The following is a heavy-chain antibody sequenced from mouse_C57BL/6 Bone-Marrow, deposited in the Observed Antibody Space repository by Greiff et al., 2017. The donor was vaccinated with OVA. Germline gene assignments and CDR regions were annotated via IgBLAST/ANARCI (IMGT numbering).Heavy chain of an antibody. J-gene: IGHJ3*01. CDR2: ISSGGSYT. CDR1: GFTFSSYG. V-gene: IGHV5-6*02. Sequence: EVKLVESGGDLVKPGGSLKLSCAASGFTFSSYGMSLVRQTPDKRLEWVATISSGGSYTYYPASVKGRFTISRDNAKNTQYLQMSSLKSEDTAMYYCARRDYGFAYWGQGTLVTVSA. CDR3: ARRDYGFAY. D-gene: IGHD2-4*01.